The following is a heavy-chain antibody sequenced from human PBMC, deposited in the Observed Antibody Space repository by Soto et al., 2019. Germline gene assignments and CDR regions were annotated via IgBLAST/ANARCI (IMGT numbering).Heavy chain of an antibody. CDR3: ARATPIFGVVIPQPYDY. V-gene: IGHV3-20*04. CDR2: INWNGGST. D-gene: IGHD3-3*01. CDR1: GFTFDDYG. J-gene: IGHJ4*02. Sequence: EVQLVESGGGVVRPGGSLRLSCAASGFTFDDYGMSWVRQAPGKGLEWVSGINWNGGSTGYADSVKGRFTISRDNAKNALHLQMNSLRAEDTALYYCARATPIFGVVIPQPYDYWGQGTLVTVSS.